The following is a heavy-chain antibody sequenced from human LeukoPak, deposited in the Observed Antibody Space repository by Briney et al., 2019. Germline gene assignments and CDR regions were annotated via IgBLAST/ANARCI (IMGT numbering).Heavy chain of an antibody. D-gene: IGHD1-26*01. V-gene: IGHV1-2*02. CDR1: GGTFSSYA. Sequence: ASVKVSCKASGGTFSSYAISWVRQAPGQGLEWMGWINPNSGGTNYAQKFQGRVTMTRDTSISTAYMELSRLRSDDTAVYYCARGSQVGATSGWFDPWGQGTPVTVSS. J-gene: IGHJ5*02. CDR3: ARGSQVGATSGWFDP. CDR2: INPNSGGT.